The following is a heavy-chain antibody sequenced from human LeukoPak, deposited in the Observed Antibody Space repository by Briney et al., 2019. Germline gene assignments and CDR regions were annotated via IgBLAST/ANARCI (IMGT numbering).Heavy chain of an antibody. CDR1: GFTFSSYA. V-gene: IGHV3-43*02. J-gene: IGHJ4*02. CDR2: ISWDGGST. Sequence: GGSLRLSCAASGFTFSSYAMSWVRQAPGKGLEWVSLISWDGGSTYYADSVKGRFTISRDNSKNSLYLQMNSLRTEDTALYYCAKDMSDDSSGYYFDYWGQGTLVTVSS. D-gene: IGHD3-22*01. CDR3: AKDMSDDSSGYYFDY.